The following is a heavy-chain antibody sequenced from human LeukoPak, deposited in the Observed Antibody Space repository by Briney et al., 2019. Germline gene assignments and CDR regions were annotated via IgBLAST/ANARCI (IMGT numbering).Heavy chain of an antibody. Sequence: GGSLRLSCAASGFTFSSYSMNWVRQAPGKGLEWVSSISSSSSYIYYADSVKGRFTISRDNAKNSLYLQMNSLRAEDTAVYYCARDRLGDSSGPGAFDIWGQGTMVTVSS. CDR3: ARDRLGDSSGPGAFDI. J-gene: IGHJ3*02. D-gene: IGHD3-22*01. CDR1: GFTFSSYS. CDR2: ISSSSSYI. V-gene: IGHV3-21*01.